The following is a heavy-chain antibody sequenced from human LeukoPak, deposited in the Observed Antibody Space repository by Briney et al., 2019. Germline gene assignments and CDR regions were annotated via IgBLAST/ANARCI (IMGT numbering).Heavy chain of an antibody. Sequence: ASVKISCMSSAYTFTINYNHWLGQAPGQGLEWMGLINLSGGSTSYVQKLQGRVTMTRDTSTSTVYMELSSLRSEDTAVYCCATSQPAGPQSASWYDVPDCWGQGTLVTVSS. CDR2: INLSGGST. D-gene: IGHD6-13*01. CDR1: AYTFTINY. J-gene: IGHJ4*02. V-gene: IGHV1-46*01. CDR3: ATSQPAGPQSASWYDVPDC.